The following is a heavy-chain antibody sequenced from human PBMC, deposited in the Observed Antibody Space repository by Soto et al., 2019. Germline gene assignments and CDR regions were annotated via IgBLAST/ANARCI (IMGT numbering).Heavy chain of an antibody. CDR1: GFTFSNAW. Sequence: GGSLRLSCAASGFTFSNAWMSWVRQAPGKGLEWVGRIKSKTDGGTTDYAAPVKGRFTISRDDSKYTLYLQMNSLKTEDTAVYYCTTDPTVFDWFDPWGQGTLVTVSS. J-gene: IGHJ5*02. V-gene: IGHV3-15*01. CDR3: TTDPTVFDWFDP. D-gene: IGHD4-17*01. CDR2: IKSKTDGGTT.